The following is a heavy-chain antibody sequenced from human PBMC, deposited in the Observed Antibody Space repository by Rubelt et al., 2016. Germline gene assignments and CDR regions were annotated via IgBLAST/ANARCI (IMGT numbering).Heavy chain of an antibody. J-gene: IGHJ4*02. V-gene: IGHV3-7*01. Sequence: GFTFSSYGMHWVRQAPGKGLEWVANIKQDGSEKYYVDSVKGRFTISRDNAKNSLYLQMNSLRAEDTAVYYCARDGVPAATFDYWGQGTLVTVSS. CDR1: GFTFSSYG. D-gene: IGHD2-2*01. CDR2: IKQDGSEK. CDR3: ARDGVPAATFDY.